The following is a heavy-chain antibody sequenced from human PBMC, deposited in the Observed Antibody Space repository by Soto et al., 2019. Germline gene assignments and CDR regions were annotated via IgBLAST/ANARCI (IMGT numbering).Heavy chain of an antibody. Sequence: SVKVSCKASGGTFSSYAISWVRQAPGQWLEWMGGIIPIFGTANYAQKFQGRVTITADKSTSTAYMELSSLRSEDTAVYYCARDLWGKRRYCSNNSCYRSYGMDVWGQGTTVTVSS. J-gene: IGHJ6*02. CDR1: GGTFSSYA. D-gene: IGHD2-2*02. CDR3: ARDLWGKRRYCSNNSCYRSYGMDV. V-gene: IGHV1-69*06. CDR2: IIPIFGTA.